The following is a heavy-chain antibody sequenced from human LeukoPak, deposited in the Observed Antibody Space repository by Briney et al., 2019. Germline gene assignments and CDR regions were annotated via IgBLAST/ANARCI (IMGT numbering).Heavy chain of an antibody. D-gene: IGHD1-26*01. J-gene: IGHJ4*02. V-gene: IGHV4-34*01. Sequence: SETLSLTCAVYGGSFSGYYWSWIRQPPGKGLEWIGEINHSGSTNYNPSLKSRVTISVDTSKNQFSLKLSSVTAADTAVYYCARGEVPVPTYFDYWGQGTLVTVSS. CDR3: ARGEVPVPTYFDY. CDR2: INHSGST. CDR1: GGSFSGYY.